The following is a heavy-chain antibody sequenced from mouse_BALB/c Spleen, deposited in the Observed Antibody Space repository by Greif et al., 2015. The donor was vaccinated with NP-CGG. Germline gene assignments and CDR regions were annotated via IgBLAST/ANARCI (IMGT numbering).Heavy chain of an antibody. J-gene: IGHJ4*01. CDR3: ARVPYYGSSYAMDY. V-gene: IGHV2-9*02. CDR1: GFSLTSYG. D-gene: IGHD1-1*01. Sequence: QVQLKDSGPGLVAPSQSLSITCTVSGFSLTSYGVHWVRQPPGKGLEWLGVIWAGGSTNYNSALMSRLSISKDNSKSQVFLKMNSLQTDDTAMYYCARVPYYGSSYAMDYWGQGTSVTVSS. CDR2: IWAGGST.